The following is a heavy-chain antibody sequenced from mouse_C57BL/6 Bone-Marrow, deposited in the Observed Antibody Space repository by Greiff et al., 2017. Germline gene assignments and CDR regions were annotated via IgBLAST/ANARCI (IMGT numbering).Heavy chain of an antibody. CDR3: AREGLYGYPGY. J-gene: IGHJ2*01. Sequence: QVQLQQPGAELVMPGASVKLSCKASGYTFTSYWMHWVKQRPGQGLEWIGEIDPSDSYTNYNQKFKGKSTLTVDKSSSTDYMQLSSLTSEDSAVDYCAREGLYGYPGYWGQSTTPTVSS. CDR2: IDPSDSYT. D-gene: IGHD2-2*01. CDR1: GYTFTSYW. V-gene: IGHV1-69*01.